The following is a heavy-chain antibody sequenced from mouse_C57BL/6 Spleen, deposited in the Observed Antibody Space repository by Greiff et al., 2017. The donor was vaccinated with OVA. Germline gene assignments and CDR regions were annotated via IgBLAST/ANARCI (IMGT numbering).Heavy chain of an antibody. CDR3: AKSELGHAMDY. CDR1: GYTFTSYW. CDR2: IYPRSGNT. V-gene: IGHV1-81*01. D-gene: IGHD4-1*01. J-gene: IGHJ4*01. Sequence: QVQLQQSGAELARPGASVKLSCKASGYTFTSYWISWVKQRTGQGLEWIGEIYPRSGNTNYNEKFKGKATLTADKSSSTAYMELRSLTSEDSADYSCAKSELGHAMDYWGQGTSVTVSS.